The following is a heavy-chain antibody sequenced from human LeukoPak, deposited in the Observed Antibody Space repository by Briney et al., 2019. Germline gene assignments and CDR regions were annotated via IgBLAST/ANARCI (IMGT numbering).Heavy chain of an antibody. J-gene: IGHJ3*02. CDR1: GYTFTSYA. Sequence: APVKVSCKASGYTFTSYAMNWVRQAPGQGLEWMGWINTNTGNPTYAQGFTGRFVFSLDTSVSTAYLQISSLKAEDTAVYYCARAEYYYGSGSYLAFDIWGQGTMVTVSS. V-gene: IGHV7-4-1*02. D-gene: IGHD3-10*01. CDR2: INTNTGNP. CDR3: ARAEYYYGSGSYLAFDI.